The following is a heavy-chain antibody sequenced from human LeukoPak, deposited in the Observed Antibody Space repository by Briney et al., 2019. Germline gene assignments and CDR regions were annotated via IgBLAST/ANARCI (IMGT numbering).Heavy chain of an antibody. CDR1: GGSLSSYY. CDR2: IYYSGST. V-gene: IGHV4-59*01. CDR3: ARVAGGSGWYFDL. D-gene: IGHD6-19*01. J-gene: IGHJ2*01. Sequence: SETLSLTCTVSGGSLSSYYWSWIRQPPGKGLEWIGYIYYSGSTNYSPSLKSRVTISVDTSKNQFSLKLSSVTAADTAVYYCARVAGGSGWYFDLWGRGTLVTVSS.